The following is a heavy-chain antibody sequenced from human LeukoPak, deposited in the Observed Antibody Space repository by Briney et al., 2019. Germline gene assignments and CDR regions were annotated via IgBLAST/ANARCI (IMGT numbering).Heavy chain of an antibody. D-gene: IGHD3-22*01. CDR3: ATEYYYDSSGYVDY. V-gene: IGHV1-2*02. Sequence: ASVKVSCMASGYTFTGYYMHWVRQAPGQGLEWMGWINPNSGGTNYAQKFQGRVTMTRDTSISTAYMELSRLRSDDTAVYYCATEYYYDSSGYVDYWGQGTLVTVSS. CDR1: GYTFTGYY. CDR2: INPNSGGT. J-gene: IGHJ4*02.